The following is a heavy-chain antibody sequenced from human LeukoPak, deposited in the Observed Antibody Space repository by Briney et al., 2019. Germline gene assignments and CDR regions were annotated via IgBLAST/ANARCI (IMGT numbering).Heavy chain of an antibody. V-gene: IGHV3-7*01. Sequence: GGSLRLSCAASGFTFSDYWMTWVRQAPGKGLEWVANIKQDQSEKYYVDSVKGRFTISRDNAKNSLYLQMNSLRAEDTAVYYCARSYGDYHFDYWGQGTLVTVSS. CDR2: IKQDQSEK. CDR3: ARSYGDYHFDY. CDR1: GFTFSDYW. J-gene: IGHJ4*02. D-gene: IGHD4-17*01.